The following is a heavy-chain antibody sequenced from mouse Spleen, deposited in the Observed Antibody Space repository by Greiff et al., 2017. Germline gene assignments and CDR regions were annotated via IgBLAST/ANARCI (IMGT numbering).Heavy chain of an antibody. CDR1: GYTFTSYW. CDR2: INPSNGRT. CDR3: ANQLGQYYFDY. J-gene: IGHJ2*01. V-gene: IGHV1S81*02. Sequence: QVQLQQPGAELVKPGASVKLSCKASGYTFTSYWMHWVKQRPGQGLEWIGEINPSNGRTNYNEKFKSKATLTVDKSSSTAYMQLSSLTSEDSAVYYCANQLGQYYFDYWGQGTTLTVSS. D-gene: IGHD4-1*02.